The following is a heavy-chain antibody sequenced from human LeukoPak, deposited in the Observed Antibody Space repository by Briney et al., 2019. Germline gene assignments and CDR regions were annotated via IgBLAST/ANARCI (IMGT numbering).Heavy chain of an antibody. CDR1: GFTVSSNY. J-gene: IGHJ4*02. Sequence: GGSLRLSCAASGFTVSSNYMSWVRQAPGKGLEWVSVIYSGGSTYYADSVKGRFTISRDNSKNTLYLQMNSLRAEDTAVYYCARGAVGATRTDYWGQGTLVTVSS. V-gene: IGHV3-66*01. CDR2: IYSGGST. D-gene: IGHD1-26*01. CDR3: ARGAVGATRTDY.